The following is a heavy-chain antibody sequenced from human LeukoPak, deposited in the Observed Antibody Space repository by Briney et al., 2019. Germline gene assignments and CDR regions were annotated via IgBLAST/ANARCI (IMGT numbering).Heavy chain of an antibody. CDR1: DGSITTYY. D-gene: IGHD3-10*01. CDR3: AADRQEGGSGSYWFDP. V-gene: IGHV4-59*03. J-gene: IGHJ5*02. CDR2: VYYSGST. Sequence: PSETLSLTCTVSDGSITTYYWSWIRQSTGKGLEWIGNVYYSGSTTYNPSLKNRVTISVDTSKNQSSLKLTSVTAADTAIYYCAADRQEGGSGSYWFDPWGQGTLVTVAS.